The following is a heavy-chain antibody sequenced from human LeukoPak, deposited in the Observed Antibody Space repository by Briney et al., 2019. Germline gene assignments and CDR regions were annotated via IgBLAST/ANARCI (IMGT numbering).Heavy chain of an antibody. CDR3: ARGRKAVAAIDY. Sequence: PSETLSLTCTVSGGSISSSSYYWGWIRQPPGKGLEWIGEINHSGSTNYNPSLKSRVTISVDTSKNQFSLKLSSVTAADTAVYYCARGRKAVAAIDYWGQGTLVTVSS. D-gene: IGHD6-19*01. CDR2: INHSGST. V-gene: IGHV4-39*07. J-gene: IGHJ4*02. CDR1: GGSISSSSYY.